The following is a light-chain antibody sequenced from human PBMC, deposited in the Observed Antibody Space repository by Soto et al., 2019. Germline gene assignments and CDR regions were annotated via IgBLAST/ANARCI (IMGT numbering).Light chain of an antibody. CDR2: TGS. V-gene: IGKV1-12*01. Sequence: DIQMTQSPSSVSASLGDRVTITCRASQAIDSWLAWYQQKPGKAPKLLIFTGSLLHSGVPPRFSGSGSGTDFTLTISSLQPEDFASYYCQQIYTIPLTFGGGTQVDI. CDR3: QQIYTIPLT. CDR1: QAIDSW. J-gene: IGKJ4*01.